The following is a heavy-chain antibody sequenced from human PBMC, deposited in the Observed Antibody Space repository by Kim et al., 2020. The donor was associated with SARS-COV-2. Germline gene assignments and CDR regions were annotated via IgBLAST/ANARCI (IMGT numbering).Heavy chain of an antibody. V-gene: IGHV1-8*01. D-gene: IGHD3-9*01. CDR2: MNPNSGNT. CDR1: GYTFTSYD. CDR3: ARVYFDWLLFDYYYYGMDV. Sequence: ASVKVSCKASGYTFTSYDINWVRQATGQGLEWMGWMNPNSGNTGYAQKFQGRVTMTRNTSISTAYMELSSLRSVDTAVYYCARVYFDWLLFDYYYYGMDVWGQGTTVTVSS. J-gene: IGHJ6*02.